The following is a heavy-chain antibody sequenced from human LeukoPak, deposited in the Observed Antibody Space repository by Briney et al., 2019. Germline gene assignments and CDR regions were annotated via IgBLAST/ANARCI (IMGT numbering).Heavy chain of an antibody. J-gene: IGHJ6*03. Sequence: ASAKVSCKASGYTFTSYYMHWVRQAPGQGLEWMGIINPSGGSPSYAQKFQGRVTMTRDTSTSTVYMELSSLRSEDTAVYYCASAITIFGYYYYMDVWGKGTTVTVSS. CDR3: ASAITIFGYYYYMDV. CDR1: GYTFTSYY. CDR2: INPSGGSP. V-gene: IGHV1-46*01. D-gene: IGHD3-3*01.